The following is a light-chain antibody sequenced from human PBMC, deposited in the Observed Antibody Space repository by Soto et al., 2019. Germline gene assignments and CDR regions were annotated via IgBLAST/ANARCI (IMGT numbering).Light chain of an antibody. Sequence: EIVMTQSPATLSVSPGERATLSCRASQSIGTDLAWYQQKPGRAPRLLIHGASTRATGIPARFSGSGSGTQFSLTISSLQYEDFAIYYCQHDNLWPTFGQGTKVEIK. CDR1: QSIGTD. J-gene: IGKJ1*01. CDR2: GAS. V-gene: IGKV3-15*01. CDR3: QHDNLWPT.